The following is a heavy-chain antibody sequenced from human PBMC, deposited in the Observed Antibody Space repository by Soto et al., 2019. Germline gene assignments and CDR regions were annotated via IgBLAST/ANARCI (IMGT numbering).Heavy chain of an antibody. V-gene: IGHV3-30*18. J-gene: IGHJ6*02. CDR3: AKELGMAAPGTLGPHTGYYSSSGLDS. CDR1: GFTFSSYG. CDR2: ISYDGSNK. D-gene: IGHD6-13*01. Sequence: QVQLVESGGGVVQPGRSLRLSCAASGFTFSSYGMHWVRQAPGKGLEWVAVISYDGSNKYYADSVKGRFTISRDNSQNPLFWQMNSLIPGDPALYYCAKELGMAAPGTLGPHTGYYSSSGLDSWGQGTTVTVSS.